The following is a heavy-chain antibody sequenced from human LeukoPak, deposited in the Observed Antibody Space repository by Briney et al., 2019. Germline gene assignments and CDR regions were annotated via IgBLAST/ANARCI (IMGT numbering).Heavy chain of an antibody. Sequence: GGSLRLSCAASGFTFSSSSMNWVRQAPGKGLECVSYISSSGSTIYYADSVKGRFTISRDNAKNSVYLQMNSLRADDTAVYYCARDWSPNWFDPWGQGTPVTVS. CDR1: GFTFSSSS. J-gene: IGHJ5*02. V-gene: IGHV3-48*04. CDR2: ISSSGSTI. CDR3: ARDWSPNWFDP.